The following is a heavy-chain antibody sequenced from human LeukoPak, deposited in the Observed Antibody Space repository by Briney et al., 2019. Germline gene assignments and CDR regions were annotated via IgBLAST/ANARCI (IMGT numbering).Heavy chain of an antibody. Sequence: GGSLRLSCAASGFTFSNHGMHWVRQAPGKGLEWVAFIRHDGSKKYSADSVKGRFTISRDNSKNTLYLQMNSLRAEDTAVYYCAKDRPNYYHDNGHYYRRGGDCWGQGTLVTVSS. J-gene: IGHJ4*02. CDR3: AKDRPNYYHDNGHYYRRGGDC. CDR1: GFTFSNHG. V-gene: IGHV3-30*02. CDR2: IRHDGSKK. D-gene: IGHD3-22*01.